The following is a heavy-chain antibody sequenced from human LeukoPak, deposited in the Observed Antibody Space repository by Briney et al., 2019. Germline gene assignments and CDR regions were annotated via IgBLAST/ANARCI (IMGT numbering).Heavy chain of an antibody. CDR1: GFTFNSYA. J-gene: IGHJ4*02. V-gene: IGHV3-23*01. D-gene: IGHD2-21*01. CDR3: AKDTVRGDGYWEFDY. CDR2: ILQSGGDR. Sequence: AGSLRLSCAASGFTFNSYAKTWVRQAPGKGLEGVSGILQSGGDRYYSDSVKGRFTVSRDNSKNTLYLQMNSLRVDDTAIYYCAKDTVRGDGYWEFDYWGQGTLVTVSS.